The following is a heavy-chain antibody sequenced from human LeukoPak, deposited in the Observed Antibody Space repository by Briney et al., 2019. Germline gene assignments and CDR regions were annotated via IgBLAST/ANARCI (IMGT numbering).Heavy chain of an antibody. CDR1: GYTFTGYY. V-gene: IGHV1-2*02. CDR2: INPNSGGT. CDR3: ARDFAPETLTGYYYPRWYFDY. D-gene: IGHD3-9*01. J-gene: IGHJ4*02. Sequence: GASVKVSCKASGYTFTGYYMHWVRQAPGQGLEWMGWINPNSGGTNYAQKFQGRVTMTRDTSISTAYMELSRLRSDDTAVYYCARDFAPETLTGYYYPRWYFDYWGQGTLVTVSS.